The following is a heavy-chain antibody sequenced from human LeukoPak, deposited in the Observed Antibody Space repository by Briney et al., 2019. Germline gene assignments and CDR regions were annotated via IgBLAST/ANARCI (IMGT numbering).Heavy chain of an antibody. CDR1: GFTFSSYG. D-gene: IGHD6-19*01. CDR3: AKDDSSGLDY. J-gene: IGHJ4*02. Sequence: PGGSQRLSCAASGFTFSSYGMHWVRQAPGKGLEWVAFIRYDGSNKNYVDSVKGRFTISRDNSKNTLYLQMNSLRPEDTAVYYCAKDDSSGLDYWGQGTLVTVSS. V-gene: IGHV3-30*02. CDR2: IRYDGSNK.